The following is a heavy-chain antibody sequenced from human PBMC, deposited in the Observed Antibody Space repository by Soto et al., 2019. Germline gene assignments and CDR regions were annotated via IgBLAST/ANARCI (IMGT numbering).Heavy chain of an antibody. CDR3: ATSYGSGSTHYDY. J-gene: IGHJ4*02. Sequence: QVQLVQSGAEVKKPGPSVRLSCTASGGTFNFYTINWVRQAPGQRLEWVGRVNPIVGMSSSASKFQDRVTMTTDDSTNKTYMELPGLKSEDTAVYYCATSYGSGSTHYDYWGQGTLVTVAS. V-gene: IGHV1-69*02. D-gene: IGHD3-10*01. CDR1: GGTFNFYT. CDR2: VNPIVGMS.